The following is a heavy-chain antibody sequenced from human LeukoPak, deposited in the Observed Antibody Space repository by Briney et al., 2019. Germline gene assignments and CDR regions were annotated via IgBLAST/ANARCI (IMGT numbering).Heavy chain of an antibody. J-gene: IGHJ6*02. Sequence: GGSLRLSCAASGFTFSDYYMSWIRQAPGKGLEWVSYISSSGSTIYYADSVKGRFTISRDNAKNSLYLQMNSLKTEDTAVYYCTPKMATNYYGMDVWGQGTTVTVSS. CDR1: GFTFSDYY. CDR3: TPKMATNYYGMDV. D-gene: IGHD5-24*01. CDR2: ISSSGSTI. V-gene: IGHV3-11*01.